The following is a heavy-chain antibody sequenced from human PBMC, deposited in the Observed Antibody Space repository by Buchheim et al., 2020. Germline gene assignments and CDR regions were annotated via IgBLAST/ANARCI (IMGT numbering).Heavy chain of an antibody. CDR3: ARVSDSSWGKF. CDR2: VNQDGSGQ. Sequence: EVQLVESGGALVQPGGSLRLSCATSGFTITNYGMRWVRQAPGKGLEWVASVNQDGSGQYYVDSVKGRFTISRDNAKNSVYLQMNSLRAEDTAVYYCARVSDSSWGKFWGQGTL. J-gene: IGHJ4*02. CDR1: GFTITNYG. D-gene: IGHD7-27*01. V-gene: IGHV3-7*01.